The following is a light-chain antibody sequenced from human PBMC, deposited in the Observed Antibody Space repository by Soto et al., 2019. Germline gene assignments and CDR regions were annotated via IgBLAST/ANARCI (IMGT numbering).Light chain of an antibody. CDR1: QSINNW. V-gene: IGKV1-5*01. CDR3: KKYNRFLYT. Sequence: DIPMTQSPSTLSESVGDRVTIPCRASQSINNWLAWYQQKPGKAPKLLIYDASSLKSGVPSRFSGSGSGTDFTLTINKLQPDDFATYFCKKYNRFLYTFGQGTKLELK. CDR2: DAS. J-gene: IGKJ2*01.